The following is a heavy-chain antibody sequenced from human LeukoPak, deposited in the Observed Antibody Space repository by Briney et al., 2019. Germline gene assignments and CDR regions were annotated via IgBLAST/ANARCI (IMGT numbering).Heavy chain of an antibody. V-gene: IGHV3-30-3*01. CDR3: ARGRYDSSGYYWFDP. J-gene: IGHJ5*02. CDR1: GFTFSSYA. CDR2: ISYDGSNK. Sequence: GGSLRLSCAASGFTFSSYAMHWVRQAPGKGLEWVAVISYDGSNKYYADSVKGRFTISRDNSKNTLYLQMNSLRAEDTAVYYCARGRYDSSGYYWFDPWGQGTLVTVSS. D-gene: IGHD3-22*01.